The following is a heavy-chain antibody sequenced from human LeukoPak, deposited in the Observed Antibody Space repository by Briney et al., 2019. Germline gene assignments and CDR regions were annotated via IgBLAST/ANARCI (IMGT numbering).Heavy chain of an antibody. CDR3: ARSLRDGYNLYY. D-gene: IGHD5-24*01. V-gene: IGHV3-7*01. CDR2: IKQDGSEQ. J-gene: IGHJ4*02. CDR1: GFTFSSNW. Sequence: GGSLRLSCAASGFTFSSNWMTWLRQPPGKRLEWVANIKQDGSEQYYADSVKGRFTISRDNSKNTLYLQMNSLRAEDTAVYYCARSLRDGYNLYYWGQGTLVTVSS.